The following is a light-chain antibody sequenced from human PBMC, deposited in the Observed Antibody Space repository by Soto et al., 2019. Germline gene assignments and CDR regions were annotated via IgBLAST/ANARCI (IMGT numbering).Light chain of an antibody. V-gene: IGKV3-15*01. CDR3: QQYENWPSIT. J-gene: IGKJ5*01. CDR1: QSVSSSY. CDR2: GAS. Sequence: EIVLTQSPGTLSLSPGERATLSCRASQSVSSSYLAWYQQKPGQAPRLLISGASTRATGIPVRFSGSGSGTEFALAISSLQSEDFAVYYCQQYENWPSITFGQGTRLEIK.